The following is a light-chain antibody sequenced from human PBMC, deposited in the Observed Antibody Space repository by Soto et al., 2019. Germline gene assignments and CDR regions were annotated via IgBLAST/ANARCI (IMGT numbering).Light chain of an antibody. CDR1: SSDVGGYNY. V-gene: IGLV2-14*01. CDR3: SSYTGGSTSYV. J-gene: IGLJ1*01. CDR2: DVT. Sequence: QSVLTQPASVSGSPGQSITISCTGTSSDVGGYNYVSWYQQHPGKAPKLMIHDVTNRPSGVSNRFSGSKSGNTASLTISGLQAEDEADYYCSSYTGGSTSYVFGTGTKSPS.